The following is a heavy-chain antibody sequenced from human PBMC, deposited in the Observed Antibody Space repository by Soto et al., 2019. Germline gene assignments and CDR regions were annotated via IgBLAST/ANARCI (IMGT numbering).Heavy chain of an antibody. CDR3: AKEAGGGIGMVTSYFDY. V-gene: IGHV3-48*01. CDR1: GFTFSSYS. CDR2: ISSSSSTI. J-gene: IGHJ4*02. D-gene: IGHD1-26*01. Sequence: PGGSLRLSCAASGFTFSSYSMNWVRQAPGKGLEWVSYISSSSSTIYYADSVKGRFTISRDNAKNSLYLQMNSVRAEDTAVYYCAKEAGGGIGMVTSYFDYWGQGTPVTVSS.